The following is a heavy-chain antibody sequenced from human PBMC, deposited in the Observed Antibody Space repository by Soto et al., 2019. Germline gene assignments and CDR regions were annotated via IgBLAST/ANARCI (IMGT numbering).Heavy chain of an antibody. J-gene: IGHJ3*02. CDR1: GFSLSTSRVG. D-gene: IGHD3-16*01. CDR3: VHIMITWGGVSALDAFDM. CDR2: IYWDDDR. V-gene: IGHV2-5*02. Sequence: SGPTLVNPTQTLTLTCSFSGFSLSTSRVGVAWIRQPPGKALEWLAIIYWDDDRRYSPSLKTRLAITTDTSKNQVVLTMTNLDPGDTATYYCVHIMITWGGVSALDAFDMWGQGTMVTVSS.